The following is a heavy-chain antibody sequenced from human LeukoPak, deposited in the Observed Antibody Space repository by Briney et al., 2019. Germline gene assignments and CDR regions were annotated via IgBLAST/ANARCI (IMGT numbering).Heavy chain of an antibody. CDR2: IIPIFGTA. D-gene: IGHD2-15*01. Sequence: WASVKVSCKASGGTLSSYAISWVRQAPGQGLEWMGGIIPIFGTASYAQKFQGRVTITADESTSTAYMELSSLRSEDTAVYYCARDARYGSGGSCVKGDAFDIWGQGTMVTVSS. J-gene: IGHJ3*02. CDR1: GGTLSSYA. V-gene: IGHV1-69*13. CDR3: ARDARYGSGGSCVKGDAFDI.